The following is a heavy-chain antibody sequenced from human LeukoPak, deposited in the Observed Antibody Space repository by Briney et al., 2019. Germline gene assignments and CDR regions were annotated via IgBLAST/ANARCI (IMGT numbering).Heavy chain of an antibody. CDR3: ARVKRYFDY. CDR1: GGSISSSSYY. Sequence: SETLSLTCTVSGGSISSSSYYWGWIRQPPGKGLEWIGSIYYSGSTYYNPSLKSRVTISVDTSKNQFSLKLSSVTAADTAVYYCARVKRYFDYWGQGTLVTVSS. J-gene: IGHJ4*02. V-gene: IGHV4-39*07. CDR2: IYYSGST.